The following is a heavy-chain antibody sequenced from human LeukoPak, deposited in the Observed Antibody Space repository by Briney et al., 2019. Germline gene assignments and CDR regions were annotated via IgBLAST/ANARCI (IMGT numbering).Heavy chain of an antibody. CDR1: GGTFSSYA. D-gene: IGHD6-19*01. Sequence: SVKVSCKASGGTFSSYAISWVGQAPGQGLEWMGRIIPFFGTANYAQKFQGRVAITTDESTSTAYMELSSLRSEDMAVYYCARANIAVAGTGFDYWGQGTLVTVSS. CDR2: IIPFFGTA. J-gene: IGHJ4*02. CDR3: ARANIAVAGTGFDY. V-gene: IGHV1-69*05.